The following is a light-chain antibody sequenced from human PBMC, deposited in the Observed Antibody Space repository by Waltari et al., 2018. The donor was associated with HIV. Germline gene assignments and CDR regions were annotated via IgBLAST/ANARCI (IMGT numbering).Light chain of an antibody. CDR2: SLT. CDR3: SLYLDSGVSV. V-gene: IGLV8-61*01. J-gene: IGLJ3*02. Sequence: QTVVTQEPSLSVSPGGTVTLTCGLTFGSVSSGHYPSWYQQTPGQPPLALLFSLTTRSSGVPDRFSGSILGDKAALTITGAQADDESDYYCSLYLDSGVSVFGGGTRLSV. CDR1: FGSVSSGHY.